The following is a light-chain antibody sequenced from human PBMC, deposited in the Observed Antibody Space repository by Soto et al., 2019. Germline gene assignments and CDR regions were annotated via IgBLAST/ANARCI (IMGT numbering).Light chain of an antibody. CDR3: QQSYSTPPT. J-gene: IGKJ1*01. V-gene: IGKV1-39*01. CDR2: AAS. Sequence: DIQMTQSPSSLSASVGDRVTITCRASQSISSYLNWYQQKPGKAPKLLIYAASSLQSGVPSRFSGSTSGTEFTLPSSSLQPEDFATYYCQQSYSTPPTFGQGPKVEIK. CDR1: QSISSY.